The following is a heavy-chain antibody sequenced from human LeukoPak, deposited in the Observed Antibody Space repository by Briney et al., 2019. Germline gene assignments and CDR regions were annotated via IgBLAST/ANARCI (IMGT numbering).Heavy chain of an antibody. D-gene: IGHD6-19*01. CDR2: ISANAAGT. CDR1: GFTFSNYA. Sequence: AGSLRLSCAASGFTFSNYAMRWFRQAPGKGLEWFSSISANAAGTYYADSVKGPFTISRANSKNTLYLQMNSLRGEDTAVYYCAKDSGNSGWYVDNWGQGTLVTVS. J-gene: IGHJ4*02. CDR3: AKDSGNSGWYVDN. V-gene: IGHV3-23*01.